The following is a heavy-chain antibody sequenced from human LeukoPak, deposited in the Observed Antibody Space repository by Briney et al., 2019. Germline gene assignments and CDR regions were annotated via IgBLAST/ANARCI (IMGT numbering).Heavy chain of an antibody. CDR1: GYSFTSSS. V-gene: IGHV5-51*01. CDR2: IYPGESNT. CDR3: ARQNGVLWLLGPFDC. Sequence: MRGESPKTSRLGSGYSFTSSSIGWVRQIPGKGLGGMGIIYPGESNTRYSPSFQGQVTHSAHKSITTSYLQARSLTTSDTVMYCCARQNGVLWLLGPFDCWREGRLVSV. D-gene: IGHD3-10*01. J-gene: IGHJ4*02.